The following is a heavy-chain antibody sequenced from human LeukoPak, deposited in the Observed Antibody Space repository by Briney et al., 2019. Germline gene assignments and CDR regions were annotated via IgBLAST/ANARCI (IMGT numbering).Heavy chain of an antibody. V-gene: IGHV3-7*01. D-gene: IGHD2-2*01. CDR1: GFTFSTHW. CDR3: VRDQGYCTSASCRGDAFDV. Sequence: GGSLRLSCGVSGFTFSTHWMSWVRQAPGKGLEWVGKIKEDGSEKYYVDSVKGRFTISRDNAKNSLSLQMHSLRDEDTAVYYCVRDQGYCTSASCRGDAFDVWGQGSMVSVSS. J-gene: IGHJ3*01. CDR2: IKEDGSEK.